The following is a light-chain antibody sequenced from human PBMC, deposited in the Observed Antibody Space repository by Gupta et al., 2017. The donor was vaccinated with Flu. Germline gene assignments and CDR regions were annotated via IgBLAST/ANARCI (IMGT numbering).Light chain of an antibody. V-gene: IGKV4-1*01. CDR3: QQEDCVPLF. Sequence: DIVMTHSPDSLAVSLGERATINCRSSQSVLYSSNNKNYLAWYQQKPGQPPKLLIYWASTRESGVPDRFSGSGSGTDFTLTISSLQAEDVAVYYCQQEDCVPLFFGGGTKVEIK. CDR1: QSVLYSSNNKNY. CDR2: WAS. J-gene: IGKJ4*01.